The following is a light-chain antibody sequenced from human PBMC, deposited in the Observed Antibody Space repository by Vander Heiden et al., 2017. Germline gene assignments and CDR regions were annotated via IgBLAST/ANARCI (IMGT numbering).Light chain of an antibody. CDR3: QSYDSSLRV. CDR1: SSNIGAGYD. Sequence: QSVLTQPPSVSGAPGQRVTISCTGSSSNIGAGYDVHWYQQLPGTAPKLLIYGNINRRSGVPDRFSGSKSGTSASLAITGLQAEDEADYYCQSYDSSLRVFGTGTKVTVL. J-gene: IGLJ1*01. CDR2: GNI. V-gene: IGLV1-40*01.